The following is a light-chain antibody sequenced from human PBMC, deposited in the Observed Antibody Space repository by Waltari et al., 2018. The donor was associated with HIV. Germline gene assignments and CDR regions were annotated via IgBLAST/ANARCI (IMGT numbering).Light chain of an antibody. CDR2: RNN. CDR1: SSNIVKNY. J-gene: IGLJ2*01. CDR3: AAWDDSLSVV. V-gene: IGLV1-47*01. Sequence: QSVLTQPPSASGTPGQRVTISCSGSSSNIVKNYVYWYQQLPGAAPKLLIYRNNQLPAGCPARVAVSKSCPSASLAISGLRSEDEADYYCAAWDDSLSVVFGGGTKLTVL.